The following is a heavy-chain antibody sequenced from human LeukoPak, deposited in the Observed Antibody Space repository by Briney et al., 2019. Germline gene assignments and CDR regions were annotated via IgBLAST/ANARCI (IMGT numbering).Heavy chain of an antibody. Sequence: PSETRSLTCTVSGASISSSCYHCGRIRGPPWKGLDGSRSIEYSARIYCNPSLKSRVTISVDTSKNQFSLTLSAVTAADTAVYYSARLTDTAMSHPVGDVWGKGTTVTVSS. J-gene: IGHJ6*04. CDR3: ARLTDTAMSHPVGDV. CDR2: IEYSARI. D-gene: IGHD5-18*01. CDR1: GASISSSCYH. V-gene: IGHV4-39*01.